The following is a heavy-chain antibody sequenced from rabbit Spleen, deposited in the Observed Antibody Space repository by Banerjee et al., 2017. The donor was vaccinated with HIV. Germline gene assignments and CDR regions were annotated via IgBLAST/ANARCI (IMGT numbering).Heavy chain of an antibody. CDR2: MHARNDNT. D-gene: IGHD4-2*01. CDR3: ARGGVDAGDGSNL. V-gene: IGHV1S47*01. J-gene: IGHJ4*01. CDR1: GFSFSSGYV. Sequence: QEQLVESGGGLVQPGGSLALTCKASGFSFSSGYVPCWVRQAPGTGLEWIGCMHARNDNTYYASWLNGRFTISRSTSLNTVTLQMTSLAGADTATYFCARGGVDAGDGSNLWGQGTLVTVS.